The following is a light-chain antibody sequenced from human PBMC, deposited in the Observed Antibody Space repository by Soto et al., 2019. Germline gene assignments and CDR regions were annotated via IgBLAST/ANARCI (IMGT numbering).Light chain of an antibody. Sequence: IVSTQSPATLSLSPGQTATLSCRASQSVSRYLAWYQQKPGQAPRLLIYDASNRATGIPARFSGSGSGTDFTLTISRLEPEDFAVYYCQQYGSSFGGGTKVDI. J-gene: IGKJ4*01. CDR2: DAS. CDR1: QSVSRY. CDR3: QQYGSS. V-gene: IGKV3-11*01.